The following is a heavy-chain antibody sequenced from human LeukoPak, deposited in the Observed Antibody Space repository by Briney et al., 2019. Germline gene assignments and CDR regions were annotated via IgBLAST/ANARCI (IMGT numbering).Heavy chain of an antibody. CDR3: ARDRITIFGVVIPGSFDY. Sequence: APVKVSCKASGYTFTSYYMHWVRQAPGQGLEWMGIINPSGGSTSYAQKFQGRVTMTRDTSTSTVYMELSSLRSEDTAVYYCARDRITIFGVVIPGSFDYWGQGTLVTVSS. V-gene: IGHV1-46*01. J-gene: IGHJ4*02. D-gene: IGHD3-3*01. CDR2: INPSGGST. CDR1: GYTFTSYY.